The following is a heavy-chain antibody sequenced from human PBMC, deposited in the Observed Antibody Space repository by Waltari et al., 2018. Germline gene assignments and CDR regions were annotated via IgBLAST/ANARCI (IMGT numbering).Heavy chain of an antibody. CDR2: IIPILGIA. Sequence: QVQLVQSGAEVKKPGSSVKVSCKASGGTFSSYTISWGRQAPGQGLEWMGRIIPILGIANYAQKFQGRVTITADKSTSTAYMELSSLRSEDTAVYYCARSSSGWYFDYWGQGTLVTVSS. J-gene: IGHJ4*02. D-gene: IGHD6-19*01. CDR1: GGTFSSYT. V-gene: IGHV1-69*02. CDR3: ARSSSGWYFDY.